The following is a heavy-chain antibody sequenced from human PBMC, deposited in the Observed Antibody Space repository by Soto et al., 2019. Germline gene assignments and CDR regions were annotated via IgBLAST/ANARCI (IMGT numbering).Heavy chain of an antibody. CDR2: INSDGSST. J-gene: IGHJ5*02. Sequence: EGSLRLSCAASRFTFSSFWFHWVRHAPGKGLVWVSHINSDGSSTSYADSVKGRFTISRDNAKNTLYLQMNSLRAEDTAVYYCARAADSSSQTFLFDPWGQGTLVTVSS. V-gene: IGHV3-74*01. D-gene: IGHD6-13*01. CDR1: RFTFSSFW. CDR3: ARAADSSSQTFLFDP.